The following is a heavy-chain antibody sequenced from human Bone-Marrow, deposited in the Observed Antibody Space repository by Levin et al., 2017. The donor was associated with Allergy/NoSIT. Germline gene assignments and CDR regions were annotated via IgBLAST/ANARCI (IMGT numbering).Heavy chain of an antibody. CDR2: IIPILGIA. D-gene: IGHD2-2*01. CDR1: GGTFSSYT. CDR3: ATRLYCSSTSCLKGCFDY. J-gene: IGHJ4*02. V-gene: IGHV1-69*02. Sequence: RGESLKISCKASGGTFSSYTISWVRQAPGQGLEWMGRIIPILGIANYAQKFQGRVTITADKSTSTAYMELSSLRSEDTAVYYCATRLYCSSTSCLKGCFDYWGQGTLVTVSS.